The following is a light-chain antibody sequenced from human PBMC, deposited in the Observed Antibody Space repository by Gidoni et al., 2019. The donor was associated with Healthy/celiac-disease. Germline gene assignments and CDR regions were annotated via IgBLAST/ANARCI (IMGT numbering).Light chain of an antibody. Sequence: DIQMTQSQSSLSASVGDSVPITCRASQSISSYLNWYQQKPGKAAKLLIYAASSLQSRVPSRFSGSGSGTDFTLTISSLQPEDFATYYCQQSYSTSTWTFGQGTKVEIK. J-gene: IGKJ1*01. V-gene: IGKV1-39*01. CDR1: QSISSY. CDR3: QQSYSTSTWT. CDR2: AAS.